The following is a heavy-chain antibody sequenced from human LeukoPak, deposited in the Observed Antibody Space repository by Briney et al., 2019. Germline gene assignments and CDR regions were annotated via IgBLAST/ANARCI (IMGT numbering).Heavy chain of an antibody. CDR1: GFTFSSYA. J-gene: IGHJ6*03. CDR3: ARDLDYAEESYYYYYMDV. V-gene: IGHV3-23*01. CDR2: ISGSGDST. Sequence: PGGSLRLSCAASGFTFSSYAMSWVRQAPGKGLEGVSAISGSGDSTYYADSVKGRFTISRDNAKKSLYLQMNSLRAEDTGVYYCARDLDYAEESYYYYYMDVWGKGTTVTVSS. D-gene: IGHD4-17*01.